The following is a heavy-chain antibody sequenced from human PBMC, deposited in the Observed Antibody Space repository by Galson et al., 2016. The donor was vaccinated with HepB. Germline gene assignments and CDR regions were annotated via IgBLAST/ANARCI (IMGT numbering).Heavy chain of an antibody. J-gene: IGHJ5*02. V-gene: IGHV3-48*03. Sequence: LRLSCAASGFTFSGFGMNWVRQAPGKGLQWVSYISSGPSITYYADSVRGRFTISRDDAKNSLYLQMNSLRAEDTAVYYCARDQSTRWANWFDPWGQGTRVTVSS. CDR2: ISSGPSIT. CDR1: GFTFSGFG. CDR3: ARDQSTRWANWFDP. D-gene: IGHD1-26*01.